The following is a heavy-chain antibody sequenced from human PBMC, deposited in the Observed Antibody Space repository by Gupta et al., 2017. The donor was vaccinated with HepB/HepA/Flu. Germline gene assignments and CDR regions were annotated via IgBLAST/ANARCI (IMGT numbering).Heavy chain of an antibody. V-gene: IGHV4-39*01. CDR2: IYYSGST. CDR1: GGSIRSSSYY. J-gene: IGHJ4*02. D-gene: IGHD1-26*01. Sequence: QLQLQESGPGLVKPSETLSLTCTVSGGSIRSSSYYWGWIRQPPGKGLEWIGSIYYSGSTYYNPSLKSRVTISVDTSKNQFSLKLSSVTAADTAVYYCARNPSGSYLTALHYFDYWGQGTLVTVSS. CDR3: ARNPSGSYLTALHYFDY.